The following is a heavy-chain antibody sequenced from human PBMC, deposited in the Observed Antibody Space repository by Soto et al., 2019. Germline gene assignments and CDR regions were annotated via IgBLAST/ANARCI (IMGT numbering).Heavy chain of an antibody. J-gene: IGHJ6*03. D-gene: IGHD3-16*01. CDR2: IYYSAST. CDR1: GGSISSYY. V-gene: IGHV4-59*01. Sequence: QVQLQESGPGLVKPSETLSLTCTVSGGSISSYYWSWIRQPPGKGLEWSGYIYYSASTHYNHSLKSRVTISVDTSKNQFSLTLSSVTAADTAVYYCARGITYYYYYMDVWGKGTTVTVSS. CDR3: ARGITYYYYYMDV.